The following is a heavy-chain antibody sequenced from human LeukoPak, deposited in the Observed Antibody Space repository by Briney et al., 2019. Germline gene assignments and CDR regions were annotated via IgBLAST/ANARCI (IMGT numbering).Heavy chain of an antibody. CDR1: GGSINSGSYC. V-gene: IGHV4-39*07. Sequence: PSETLSLTCTVSGGSINSGSYCWGWVRQPPGKGLEWIGSFFYTGRNYHYNPSLRSRVSFSIDTSNKQFSLKLASVTAADTAIYYCMRDGDNSAYLTHGPFDFWGQGILVAVSS. CDR2: FFYTGRN. J-gene: IGHJ4*02. CDR3: MRDGDNSAYLTHGPFDF. D-gene: IGHD3-22*01.